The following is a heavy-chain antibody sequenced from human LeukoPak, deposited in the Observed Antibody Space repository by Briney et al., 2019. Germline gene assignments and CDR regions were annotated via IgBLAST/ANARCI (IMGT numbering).Heavy chain of an antibody. V-gene: IGHV1-69*13. CDR3: ANMDGSYYGDY. CDR2: IIPIFGTA. Sequence: ASAMVSCKASGGTFSSYAISWVRQAPGQGLEWMGGIIPIFGTANYAQKFQGRVTITADESTSTAYMELSSLGSEDTAVYYCANMDGSYYGDYWGQGTLVTVSS. J-gene: IGHJ4*02. CDR1: GGTFSSYA. D-gene: IGHD1-26*01.